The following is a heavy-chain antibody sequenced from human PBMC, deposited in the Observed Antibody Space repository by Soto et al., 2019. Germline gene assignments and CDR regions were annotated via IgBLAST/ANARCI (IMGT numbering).Heavy chain of an antibody. CDR3: ASPFGELLHFDY. Sequence: QLQLQESSPGLVKPSETLSLTCTVSGGSISTNSYYWGWIRQPPGKGLEWIGSINYGGTTYYNPSLKSRVIISVDTSKNQFSLKLSSVTAADTAVYYCASPFGELLHFDYWGQGTLVTVSS. J-gene: IGHJ4*02. CDR2: INYGGTT. CDR1: GGSISTNSYY. V-gene: IGHV4-39*01. D-gene: IGHD3-10*01.